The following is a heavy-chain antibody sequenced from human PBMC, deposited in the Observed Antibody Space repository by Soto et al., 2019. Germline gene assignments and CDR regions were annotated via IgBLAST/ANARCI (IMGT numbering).Heavy chain of an antibody. CDR1: GFNFRSYN. D-gene: IGHD5-12*01. CDR2: ISSSSSTI. J-gene: IGHJ4*01. CDR3: ARGGTIAVTTIGDY. Sequence: DVQLVESGGGLVQPGGSLRLSCAASGFNFRSYNMNWVRQAPGKGLDWLSYISSSSSTIYYADSVKGRFTISRDNAKNSLYLQMNSLRDDDTAMYYCARGGTIAVTTIGDYWGQGTLVTVSS. V-gene: IGHV3-48*02.